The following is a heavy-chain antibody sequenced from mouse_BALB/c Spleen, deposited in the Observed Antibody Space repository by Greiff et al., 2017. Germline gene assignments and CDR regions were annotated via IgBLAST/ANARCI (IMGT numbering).Heavy chain of an antibody. CDR3: ARQGLPWFAY. J-gene: IGHJ3*01. CDR2: ISSGGGST. CDR1: GFAFSSYD. V-gene: IGHV5-12-1*01. D-gene: IGHD2-13*01. Sequence: EVKLMESGGGLVKPGGSLKLSCAASGFAFSSYDMSWVRQTPEKRLEWVAYISSGGGSTYYPDTVKGRFTISRDNAKNTLYLQMSSLKSEDTAMYYCARQGLPWFAYWGQGTLVTVSA.